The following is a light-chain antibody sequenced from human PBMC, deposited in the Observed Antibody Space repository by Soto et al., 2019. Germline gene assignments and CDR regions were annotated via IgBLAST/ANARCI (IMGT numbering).Light chain of an antibody. CDR3: CSYAGTYTFV. Sequence: QSALTQPRSVSGSPGQSVTISCAGTSSDIGAYNYVSWYQQYPGKAPKLMIYDVNKRPSAVPDRFSGSKSGNTASLTISGLQAEDEADYFCCSYAGTYTFVFGTGTKLTVL. V-gene: IGLV2-11*01. J-gene: IGLJ1*01. CDR1: SSDIGAYNY. CDR2: DVN.